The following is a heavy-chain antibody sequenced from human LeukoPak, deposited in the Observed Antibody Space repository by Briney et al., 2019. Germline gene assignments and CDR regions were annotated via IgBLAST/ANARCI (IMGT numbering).Heavy chain of an antibody. CDR1: GFTFSSYS. J-gene: IGHJ6*03. V-gene: IGHV3-48*04. CDR2: ISSSSSTI. D-gene: IGHD5-18*01. CDR3: ARDPVLGDQYSEPWSNYMDV. Sequence: PGGSLRLSCAASGFTFSSYSMNWVRQAPGKGLEWVSYISSSSSTIYYADSVKGRFTISRDNAKNSLYLQMNSLRAEDTAVYYCARDPVLGDQYSEPWSNYMDVWGKGTTVTVSS.